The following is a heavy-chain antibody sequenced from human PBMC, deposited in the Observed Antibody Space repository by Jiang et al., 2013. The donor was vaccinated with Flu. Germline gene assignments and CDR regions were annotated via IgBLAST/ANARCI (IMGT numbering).Heavy chain of an antibody. D-gene: IGHD1-26*01. J-gene: IGHJ4*02. V-gene: IGHV3-53*01. CDR3: ARDRWVGSTTSL. Sequence: QLVESGGGLIQPGGSLRLSCAVSGFSVSTNYMSWVRQAPGKGLEWVSIIFRGGSEHYADSVKGRFAISRDNSKNTLFLQMNSLRVEDTAVYYCARDRWVGSTTSLWGQGTLVTVSS. CDR1: GFSVSTNY. CDR2: IFRGGSE.